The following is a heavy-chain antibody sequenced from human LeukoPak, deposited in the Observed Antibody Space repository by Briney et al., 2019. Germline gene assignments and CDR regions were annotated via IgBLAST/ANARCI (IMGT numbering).Heavy chain of an antibody. CDR3: ARDCFRKGNAFDI. CDR2: IYPSGST. V-gene: IGHV4-4*07. Sequence: SETLSLTCKVSGGSISGYYWAWIRQPAGKGLEWIGRIYPSGSTNYNPSLKSRVTMSIDTPTNQFSLNLNSVTAADTAVYYCARDCFRKGNAFDIWGQGTMVTISS. J-gene: IGHJ3*02. CDR1: GGSISGYY. D-gene: IGHD2-15*01.